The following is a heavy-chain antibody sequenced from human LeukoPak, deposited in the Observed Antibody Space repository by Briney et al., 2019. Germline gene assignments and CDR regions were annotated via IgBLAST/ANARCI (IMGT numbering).Heavy chain of an antibody. CDR3: ARDLFAELPPYYFDY. CDR2: INPNSGGT. D-gene: IGHD3-10*02. CDR1: GYTFTGFY. V-gene: IGHV1-2*02. J-gene: IGHJ4*02. Sequence: ASVKVSFKASGYTFTGFYMHWVRQAAGHGLEWLGWINPNSGGTNYAQNFQGRVTMTRDTSISTAYMELSRLRSDDTAVYYCARDLFAELPPYYFDYWGQGTLVTVSS.